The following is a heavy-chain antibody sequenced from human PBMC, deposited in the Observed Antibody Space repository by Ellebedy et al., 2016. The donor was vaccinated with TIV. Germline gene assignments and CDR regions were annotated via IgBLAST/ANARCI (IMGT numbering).Heavy chain of an antibody. V-gene: IGHV3-30-3*01. J-gene: IGHJ4*02. Sequence: GESLKISCAASGFIFSSYAMHWVRQAPGKGLECVAVISYDGRNTFYADSVKGRFTISRDNSKNTLYLHMNSLRAEDTAVYYCARDVFSCSLDYWGQGTLVTVSS. D-gene: IGHD6-13*01. CDR3: ARDVFSCSLDY. CDR2: ISYDGRNT. CDR1: GFIFSSYA.